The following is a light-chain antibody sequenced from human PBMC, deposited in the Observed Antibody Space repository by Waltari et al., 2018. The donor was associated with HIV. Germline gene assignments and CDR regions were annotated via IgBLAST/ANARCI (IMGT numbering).Light chain of an antibody. CDR3: CSHAGNFIFA. J-gene: IGLJ1*01. V-gene: IGLV2-11*01. CDR2: DVN. Sequence: QSAMTQPHSVSGSPGQSLTISCTGTSTYVATFVSWYHQYPGQAPKVIIYDVNKRPSGVPDRFSASKSGNTAFLTISGLQAEDEAEYHCCSHAGNFIFAFGTGTKVTVL. CDR1: STYVATF.